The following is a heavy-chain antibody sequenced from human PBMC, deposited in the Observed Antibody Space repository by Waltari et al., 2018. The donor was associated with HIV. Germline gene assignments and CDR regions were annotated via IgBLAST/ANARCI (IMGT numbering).Heavy chain of an antibody. Sequence: EVKLVESGGGLVKPGGSRRLSGAASGFTCSSYGTSGVRQAPGKGLEWVSSISSSSSYISYADSVKGRFTISRDNAKNSLYLQMNSLRAEDTAVYYCARDDSSGYYSDYWGQGTLVTVSS. CDR3: ARDDSSGYYSDY. V-gene: IGHV3-21*01. D-gene: IGHD3-22*01. J-gene: IGHJ4*02. CDR1: GFTCSSYG. CDR2: ISSSSSYI.